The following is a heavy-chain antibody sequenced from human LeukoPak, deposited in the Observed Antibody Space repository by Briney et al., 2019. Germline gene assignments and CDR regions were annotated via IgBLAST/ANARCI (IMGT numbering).Heavy chain of an antibody. CDR1: GFTFSSYE. D-gene: IGHD6-19*01. J-gene: IGHJ4*02. CDR3: ASVHIAVAGAALFDY. Sequence: GGSLRLSCAASGFTFSSYEMNWVRQAPGKGLEWVSYISSSGSTIYYADSVKVRFTISRDNAKNSLYLQMNSLRAEDTAVYYCASVHIAVAGAALFDYWGQGTLVTVSS. V-gene: IGHV3-48*03. CDR2: ISSSGSTI.